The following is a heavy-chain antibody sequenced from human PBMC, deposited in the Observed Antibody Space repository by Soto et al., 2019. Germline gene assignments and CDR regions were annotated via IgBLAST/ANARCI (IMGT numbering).Heavy chain of an antibody. CDR2: ISSSSSYI. CDR3: ARVPMITFGGVIVSDHYYYYYMDV. Sequence: GGSLRLSCAASGFTFSSYSMNWVRQAPGKGLEWVSSISSSSSYIYYADSVKGRFTISRDNAKNSLYLQMNSLRAEDTAVYYCARVPMITFGGVIVSDHYYYYYMDVRGKGTTVTVSS. CDR1: GFTFSSYS. D-gene: IGHD3-16*02. V-gene: IGHV3-21*01. J-gene: IGHJ6*03.